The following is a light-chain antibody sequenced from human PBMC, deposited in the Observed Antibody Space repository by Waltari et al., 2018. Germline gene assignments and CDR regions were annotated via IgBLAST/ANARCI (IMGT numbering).Light chain of an antibody. CDR1: SSNVENYNL. CDR3: CSFAGGNNFEVI. CDR2: EVS. V-gene: IGLV2-23*02. J-gene: IGLJ2*01. Sequence: QSALTQPASVSGSPGQSITISCTGTSSNVENYNLVSWYQHHPGKAPKLLLYEVSKRPAGISNRFSGSTSGNTASLTISGLQAEDGSDYYCCSFAGGNNFEVIFGGGTRLTVL.